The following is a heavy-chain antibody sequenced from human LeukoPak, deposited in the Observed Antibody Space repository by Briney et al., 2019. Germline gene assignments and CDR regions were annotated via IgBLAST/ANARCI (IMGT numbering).Heavy chain of an antibody. CDR3: ARGVTLFGGYYMDV. D-gene: IGHD3-3*01. J-gene: IGHJ6*03. CDR2: IFTTGTT. Sequence: SETLSLTCNVPSDKISSYYWNWIRQPAGKGLEWVGRIFTTGTTNYSPSLKSRVTISIDRSKNQFYLNLSSVTAADTAVYYCARGVTLFGGYYMDVWGKGTTVTVSS. CDR1: SDKISSYY. V-gene: IGHV4-4*07.